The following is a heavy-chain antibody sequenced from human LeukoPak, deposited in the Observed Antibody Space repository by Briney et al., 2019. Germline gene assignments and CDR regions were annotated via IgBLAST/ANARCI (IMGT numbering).Heavy chain of an antibody. J-gene: IGHJ5*02. CDR3: ARGRIGWIQLYYWFDP. Sequence: SETLSLTCTVSGGSISSSSFYWGWIRQPPGKGLEWIGSIFYSGSTYYNPSLKSRVTISVDTSKNQFSLRLSSVTAADTAVYYCARGRIGWIQLYYWFDPWGQGTLVTVSS. V-gene: IGHV4-39*01. CDR2: IFYSGST. CDR1: GGSISSSSFY. D-gene: IGHD5-18*01.